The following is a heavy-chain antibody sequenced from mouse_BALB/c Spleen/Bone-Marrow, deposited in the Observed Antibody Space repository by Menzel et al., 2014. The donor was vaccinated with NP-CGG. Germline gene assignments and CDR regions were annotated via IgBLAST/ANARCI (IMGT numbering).Heavy chain of an antibody. CDR3: ARNSGTWGFDY. J-gene: IGHJ2*01. Sequence: QVQLKDSGPGLVAPSQSLSITCTVSGFSLSRYSVHWFRRPPGKGLEWLGMIWGGGSTDYNSALKSRLSISKDNSKSRVLLKMNSLQTDDTAMYYCARNSGTWGFDYWGQGTTLTVSS. V-gene: IGHV2-6-4*01. D-gene: IGHD3-2*02. CDR2: IWGGGST. CDR1: GFSLSRYS.